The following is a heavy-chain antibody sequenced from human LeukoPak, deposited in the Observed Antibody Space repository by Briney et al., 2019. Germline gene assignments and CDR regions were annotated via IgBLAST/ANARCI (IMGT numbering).Heavy chain of an antibody. V-gene: IGHV3-21*01. Sequence: NPGGPLRLSCAASGFTFSSYSMNWFRQATGKGLEWVSSISSSSSYIYYADSVKGRFTISRDNAKNSLYLQMNSLRAEDTAVYYCARSDMVRGVPSFDYWGQGTLGTVSS. CDR1: GFTFSSYS. CDR2: ISSSSSYI. J-gene: IGHJ4*02. CDR3: ARSDMVRGVPSFDY. D-gene: IGHD3-10*01.